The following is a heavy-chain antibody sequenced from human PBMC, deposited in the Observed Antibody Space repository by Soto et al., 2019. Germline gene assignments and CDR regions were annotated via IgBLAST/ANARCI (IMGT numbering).Heavy chain of an antibody. CDR3: AKERFGTAVEY. CDR1: GFTFSAYA. V-gene: IGHV3-23*01. CDR2: ISGGGHAT. Sequence: EVQLLESGGGLVQPGGSLRLSCAASGFTFSAYAMSWVRQAPGKGLEWVSTISGGGHATYYADSVKGRFTISRDTSKNTIYLQMNIVRADDTAIYYCAKERFGTAVEYWGQGSQVTVST. J-gene: IGHJ4*02. D-gene: IGHD3-3*01.